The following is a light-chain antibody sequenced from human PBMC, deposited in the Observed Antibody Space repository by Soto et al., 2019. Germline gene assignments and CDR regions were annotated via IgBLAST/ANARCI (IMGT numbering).Light chain of an antibody. V-gene: IGKV1-12*01. Sequence: DIQMTQSPPYVSASVGDRVSITCRASQDIRSWLAWYQQRPGKAPKLLIYAATILQSGVPSRFSGSGSGTAFTLTISNLQPEDFASYFCQQANSFPLTFGGGTKVDIK. CDR1: QDIRSW. CDR2: AAT. CDR3: QQANSFPLT. J-gene: IGKJ4*01.